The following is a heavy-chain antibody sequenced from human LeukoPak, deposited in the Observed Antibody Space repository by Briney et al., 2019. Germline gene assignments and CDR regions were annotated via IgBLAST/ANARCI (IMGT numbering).Heavy chain of an antibody. CDR1: GGSISSYY. V-gene: IGHV4-59*01. CDR2: IYYSGST. J-gene: IGHJ5*02. CDR3: ARDRVWFDP. Sequence: PSETLSLTCTVSGGSISSYYWSWIRQPPGKGLEWIGYIYYSGSTNYNPSLKSRVTISVDTSKNQFSLKLSSVTAVDTAVYYCARDRVWFDPWGQGTLVTVSS.